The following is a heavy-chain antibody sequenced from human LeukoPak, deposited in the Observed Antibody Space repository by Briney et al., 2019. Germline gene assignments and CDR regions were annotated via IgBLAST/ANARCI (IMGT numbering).Heavy chain of an antibody. D-gene: IGHD2-2*02. CDR3: ARAQGGRDIVVVPAAISNYYGIDV. V-gene: IGHV3-11*01. Sequence: GGSLRLSCAASGFTFSDYYMSWIRQAPGKGLEWVSYISSSGSTIYYADSVKGRFTISRDNAKNSLYLQMNSLRAEDTAVYYCARAQGGRDIVVVPAAISNYYGIDVWGQGTTVTVSS. CDR1: GFTFSDYY. CDR2: ISSSGSTI. J-gene: IGHJ6*02.